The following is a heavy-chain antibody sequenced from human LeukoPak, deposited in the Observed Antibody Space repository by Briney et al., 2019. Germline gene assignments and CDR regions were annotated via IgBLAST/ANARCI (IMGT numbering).Heavy chain of an antibody. D-gene: IGHD6-13*01. J-gene: IGHJ3*02. CDR3: ARDTLSSWYQIDAFDI. V-gene: IGHV3-7*01. CDR1: GFTFSSYW. CDR2: IKQDGGEK. Sequence: GGSLRLSRAASGFTFSSYWMSWVRQAPGKGLEWVANIKQDGGEKYYVGSVKGRFTISRDNAKNSLYLQMNSLRAEDTAIYYCARDTLSSWYQIDAFDIWGQGTMVTVSS.